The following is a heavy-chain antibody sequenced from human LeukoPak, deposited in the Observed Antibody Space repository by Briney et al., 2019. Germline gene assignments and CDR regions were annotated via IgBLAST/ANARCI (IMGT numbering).Heavy chain of an antibody. CDR2: ISYDGSNK. Sequence: GGSLRLSCAASGFTFSSYAMHWVRQAPGKGLGWVAVISYDGSNKYYADSVKGRFTISRDNSKNTLYLQMNSLRAEDTAVYYCARDRTDGAVLWLGELRGYYYGMDVWGQGTTVTVSS. CDR3: ARDRTDGAVLWLGELRGYYYGMDV. D-gene: IGHD3-10*01. CDR1: GFTFSSYA. V-gene: IGHV3-30-3*01. J-gene: IGHJ6*02.